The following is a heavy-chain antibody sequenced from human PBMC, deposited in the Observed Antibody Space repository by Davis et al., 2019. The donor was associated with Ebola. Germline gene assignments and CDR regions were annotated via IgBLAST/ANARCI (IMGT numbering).Heavy chain of an antibody. Sequence: GESLKISCAASGFTVSSNYMSWVRQAPGKGLERVSIIYSGGSTYYADSVKGRFTISRDNSKNTLHLQMNSLRVEDTAVYYCAKGKVHGGGFDCCPLDYWGQGTLVTVSS. CDR1: GFTVSSNY. J-gene: IGHJ4*02. CDR3: AKGKVHGGGFDCCPLDY. CDR2: IYSGGST. V-gene: IGHV3-53*01. D-gene: IGHD2-21*02.